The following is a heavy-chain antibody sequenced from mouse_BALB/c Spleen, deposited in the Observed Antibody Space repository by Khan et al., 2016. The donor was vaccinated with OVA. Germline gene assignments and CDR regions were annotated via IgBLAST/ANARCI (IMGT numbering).Heavy chain of an antibody. CDR2: ISYSGST. V-gene: IGHV3-2*02. J-gene: IGHJ4*01. D-gene: IGHD1-2*01. CDR1: GYSITTNYA. CDR3: ARKNYYGCAVDY. Sequence: EVQLQESGPGLVKPSQSLSLTCTVTGYSITTNYAWDWNRQFPGNKLEWMGYISYSGSTSYNQSLKSRISITRDTSKNQFFLQLNSVTTEDTATYYCARKNYYGCAVDYWGQGTSVTVSS.